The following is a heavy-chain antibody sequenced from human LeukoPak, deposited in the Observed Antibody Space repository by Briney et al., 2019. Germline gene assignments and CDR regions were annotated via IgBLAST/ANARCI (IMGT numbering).Heavy chain of an antibody. D-gene: IGHD3-16*01. CDR1: GFAFSAYW. CDR2: INEDATTI. V-gene: IGHV3-74*01. J-gene: IGHJ4*02. CDR3: VRDLVFVWTPGDDFDF. Sequence: QPGGSLRLSFAASGFAFSAYWMHWVRQAPGKGLEWVSRINEDATTISYADSVKGRFIIPRDNSKKSLYLQMNNLRAEDTAVYYCVRDLVFVWTPGDDFDFWGQGTLVTVSS.